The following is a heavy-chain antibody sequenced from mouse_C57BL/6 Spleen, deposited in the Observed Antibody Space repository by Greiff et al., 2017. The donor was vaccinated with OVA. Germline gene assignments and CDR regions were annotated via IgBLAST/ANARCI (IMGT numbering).Heavy chain of an antibody. CDR2: IYPSDSET. V-gene: IGHV1-61*01. CDR3: ARWKSYAMDY. Sequence: QVQLQQPGAELVRPGASVKLSCKASGYTFTSYWMDWVKQRPGQSLEWIGNIYPSDSETHYNQKFKDKATLTVNKSSSTAYMQLSSLTSDDSAVYYCARWKSYAMDYWGQGTSVTVSS. CDR1: GYTFTSYW. J-gene: IGHJ4*01.